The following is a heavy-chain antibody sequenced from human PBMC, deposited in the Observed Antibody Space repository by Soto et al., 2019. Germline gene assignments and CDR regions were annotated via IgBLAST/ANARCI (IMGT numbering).Heavy chain of an antibody. V-gene: IGHV3-48*01. CDR1: GFTFSSYS. J-gene: IGHJ4*02. CDR2: ISSTGTTK. Sequence: GGSLRLSCAASGFTFSSYSMNWVRQAPGKGLEWVSYISSTGTTKYYADSVKGRFTISRDNAKNSLYLQMNSLRAEDTAVYYCANTWDYWGQGALVTVSS. CDR3: ANTWDY.